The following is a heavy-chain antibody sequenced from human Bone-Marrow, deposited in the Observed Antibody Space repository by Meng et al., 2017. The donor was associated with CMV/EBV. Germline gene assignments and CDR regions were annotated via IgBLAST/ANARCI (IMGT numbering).Heavy chain of an antibody. CDR2: ISYDGSNK. J-gene: IGHJ4*02. V-gene: IGHV3-30-3*01. CDR3: ARVRHGGHLRYRDFDF. D-gene: IGHD3-16*01. Sequence: GESLKIPCAAPGFTFSSYAMHWVRQAPGKGLEWVAVISYDGSNKYYADSVKGRFTISRDNSKNALYLQMNSLRGEDTAVYYCARVRHGGHLRYRDFDFWGQGTLVTVSS. CDR1: GFTFSSYA.